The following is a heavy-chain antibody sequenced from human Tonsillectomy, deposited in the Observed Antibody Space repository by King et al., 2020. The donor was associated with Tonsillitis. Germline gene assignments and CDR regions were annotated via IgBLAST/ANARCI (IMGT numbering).Heavy chain of an antibody. J-gene: IGHJ3*02. CDR1: GFTFSSYD. Sequence: DVQLVESGGGLVQPGGSLRLSCAASGFTFSSYDIHWVRQATGKGLEWVSAIGTVGDTYYPGSVKGRFTISRENAKNSLYLQMNSLRAGDTAVYYCTRGRFPCSGGSCYVDDAFDIWGQATLVTVSS. D-gene: IGHD2-15*01. CDR2: IGTVGDT. V-gene: IGHV3-13*01. CDR3: TRGRFPCSGGSCYVDDAFDI.